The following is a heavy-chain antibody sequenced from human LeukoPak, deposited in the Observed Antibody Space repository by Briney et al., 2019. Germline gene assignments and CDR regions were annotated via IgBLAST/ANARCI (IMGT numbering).Heavy chain of an antibody. Sequence: SETLSLTCTVSGGSISSSSFYWGWIRQPPGKGLEWIGSIYYRGSTYYNPSLKSRVTISVDMSENQVSLKLRSVTAADTAVYYCTEFYFDRSGYADYWGQGTLVTVAS. V-gene: IGHV4-39*01. D-gene: IGHD3-22*01. CDR3: TEFYFDRSGYADY. CDR2: IYYRGST. J-gene: IGHJ4*02. CDR1: GGSISSSSFY.